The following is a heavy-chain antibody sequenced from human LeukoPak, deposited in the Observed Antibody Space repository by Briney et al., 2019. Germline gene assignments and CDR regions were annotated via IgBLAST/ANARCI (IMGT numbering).Heavy chain of an antibody. Sequence: PGGSLRLSCAASGFISSTYEMNWVRQAPGRGLEWVSYISRGGNTIYYADSVRGRFTISRDNAKNSLYLLMNGLRAEDTAVYYCARGGNIGYNYNAFDIWGQGTMVTVSS. J-gene: IGHJ3*02. CDR3: ARGGNIGYNYNAFDI. D-gene: IGHD3-22*01. CDR1: GFISSTYE. CDR2: ISRGGNTI. V-gene: IGHV3-48*03.